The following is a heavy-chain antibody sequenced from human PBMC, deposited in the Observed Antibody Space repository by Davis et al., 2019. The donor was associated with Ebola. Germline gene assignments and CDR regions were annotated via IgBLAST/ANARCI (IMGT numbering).Heavy chain of an antibody. CDR3: ARDLPGGDWYFDL. J-gene: IGHJ2*01. D-gene: IGHD1-14*01. Sequence: PGGSLRLSCAASGFTFHNYAMSWFRQAPGKGLEWVSAISTSSGSTYYADSVKGRITISRDNSENTLYLQMSSLRAEDTAVYYCARDLPGGDWYFDLWGRGTLVTVSS. CDR1: GFTFHNYA. V-gene: IGHV3-23*01. CDR2: ISTSSGST.